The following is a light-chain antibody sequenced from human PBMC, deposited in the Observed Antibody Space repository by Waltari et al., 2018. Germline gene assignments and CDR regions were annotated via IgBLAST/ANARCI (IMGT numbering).Light chain of an antibody. CDR1: SSNIGSHY. CDR3: AAWDDSPSGHVV. V-gene: IGLV1-47*02. CDR2: TDD. J-gene: IGLJ2*01. Sequence: SVLTQPPSASGAPGQRVTISCSGSSSNIGSHYVYWYQQLPGTAPNLLIYTDDQRAAGVPDRVSASKSGTSASLAISGLRSEDEADYYCAAWDDSPSGHVVFGGGTKLTVL.